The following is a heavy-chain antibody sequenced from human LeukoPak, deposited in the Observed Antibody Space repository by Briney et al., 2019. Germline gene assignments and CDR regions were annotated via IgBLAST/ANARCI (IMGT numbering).Heavy chain of an antibody. V-gene: IGHV3-72*01. CDR3: VSQYFDF. Sequence: PGGSLRLSCAASGLTLSDHYMDWVRQAPGKGLEWVGRTRDKANSYTTEYAASVKGRFTISRDDSKNTVYLQMNGLKTEDTAVYYCVSQYFDFWGQGTLVTVSS. CDR1: GLTLSDHY. CDR2: TRDKANSYTT. J-gene: IGHJ4*02.